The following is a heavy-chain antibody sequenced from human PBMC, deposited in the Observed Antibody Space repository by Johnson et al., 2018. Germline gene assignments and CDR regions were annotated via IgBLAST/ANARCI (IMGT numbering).Heavy chain of an antibody. V-gene: IGHV3-30*03. CDR3: ASGIFGVDAPYYYYYYMDV. D-gene: IGHD3-3*01. Sequence: QVQLVESGGGVVRPGRSXRLSCAASGFTFSSYGMHWVRQAPGKGLAWVAVISYDGSNKYYADSVKGRFTISRDNSKNPLYLQMNSLRAEDTAVYYVASGIFGVDAPYYYYYYMDVWGKGTTVTVSS. CDR2: ISYDGSNK. CDR1: GFTFSSYG. J-gene: IGHJ6*03.